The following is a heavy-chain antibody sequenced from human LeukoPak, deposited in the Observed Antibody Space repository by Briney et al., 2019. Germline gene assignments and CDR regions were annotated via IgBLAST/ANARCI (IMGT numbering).Heavy chain of an antibody. CDR3: ARGFPRSGSRRGWCYYYGMDV. Sequence: SVKVSCQASGYTFISYEINGVRPATAKGLDWMGWMNPNSCNTGYAQKFQGRVTMTRNTSISTAYMELRSLRSEDTAVYYCARGFPRSGSRRGWCYYYGMDVWGQGTTVTVSS. V-gene: IGHV1-8*01. CDR1: GYTFISYE. CDR2: MNPNSCNT. D-gene: IGHD1-26*01. J-gene: IGHJ6*02.